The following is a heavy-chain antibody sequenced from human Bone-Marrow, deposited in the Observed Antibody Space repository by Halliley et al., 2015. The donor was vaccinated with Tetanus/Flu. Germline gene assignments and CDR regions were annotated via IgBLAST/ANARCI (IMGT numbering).Heavy chain of an antibody. D-gene: IGHD3-16*02. V-gene: IGHV4-59*02. J-gene: IGHJ5*02. CDR1: GGSVSLYY. Sequence: LRLSCTVSGGSVSLYYWSCIRQPPGKGLEWIGYFYESGTTNYNSSLKGRVTISLDTSKNQVSLRLRSVTAADTAMYYCAMVKRDHLRLAELSFGAWGQGTLVTVSS. CDR2: FYESGTT. CDR3: AMVKRDHLRLAELSFGA.